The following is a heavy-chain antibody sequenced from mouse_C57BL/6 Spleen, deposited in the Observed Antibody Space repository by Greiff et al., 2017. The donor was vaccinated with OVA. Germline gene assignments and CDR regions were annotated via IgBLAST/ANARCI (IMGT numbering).Heavy chain of an antibody. CDR1: GYAFSSSW. CDR3: ARDYGSSSTFAD. D-gene: IGHD1-1*01. Sequence: QVQLQQSGPELVKPGASVKISCKASGYAFSSSWMNWVKQRPGKGLEWIGRIYPGDGDTNYNGKFKGKATLTAAKSSSTAYMQLSSLTSEDSEVYFCARDYGSSSTFADWGQGTLVTVSA. J-gene: IGHJ3*01. CDR2: IYPGDGDT. V-gene: IGHV1-82*01.